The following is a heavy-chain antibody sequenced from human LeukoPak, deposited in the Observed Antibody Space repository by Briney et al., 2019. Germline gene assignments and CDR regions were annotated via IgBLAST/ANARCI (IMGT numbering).Heavy chain of an antibody. J-gene: IGHJ6*03. CDR1: GGSIRGYY. CDR3: ARSPAADYYYYYMDV. D-gene: IGHD2-2*01. CDR2: IYYSGST. V-gene: IGHV4-59*12. Sequence: SETLSLTCNVSGGSIRGYYWSWIRQPPGKGLEWIGYIYYSGSTNYNPSLKSRVTISVDTSKNQFSLKLSSVTAADTAVYYCARSPAADYYYYYMDVWGKGTTVTISS.